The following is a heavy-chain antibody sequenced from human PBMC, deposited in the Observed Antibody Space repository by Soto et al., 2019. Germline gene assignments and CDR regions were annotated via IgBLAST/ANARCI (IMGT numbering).Heavy chain of an antibody. D-gene: IGHD3-22*01. Sequence: PSETLSLTCAVYGGSFSGYYWSWIRQPPGKGLEWIGEINHSGSTNYNPSLKSRVTISVDTSKNQFSLKLSSVTAADTAVYYCARGCRGSSGYYYYYYGMDVWGQGTTVT. CDR3: ARGCRGSSGYYYYYYGMDV. CDR1: GGSFSGYY. J-gene: IGHJ6*02. V-gene: IGHV4-34*01. CDR2: INHSGST.